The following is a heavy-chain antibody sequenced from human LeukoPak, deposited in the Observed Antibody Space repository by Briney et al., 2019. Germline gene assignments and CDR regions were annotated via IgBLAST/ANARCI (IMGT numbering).Heavy chain of an antibody. D-gene: IGHD6-19*01. CDR1: GYTFTIYG. CDR3: ARAPSVAVAGKPNYDY. J-gene: IGHJ4*02. Sequence: ASVKVSCKASGYTFTIYGISWVRQAPGQGLEWMGWISAYNGNTNYAQKLQGRVTMTADTSTSTAYMELRSLRSDDTAVYYCARAPSVAVAGKPNYDYWGQGTLVTVSS. CDR2: ISAYNGNT. V-gene: IGHV1-18*01.